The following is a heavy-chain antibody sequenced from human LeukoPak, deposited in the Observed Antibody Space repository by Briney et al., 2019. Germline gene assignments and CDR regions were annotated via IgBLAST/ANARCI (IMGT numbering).Heavy chain of an antibody. J-gene: IGHJ5*02. D-gene: IGHD1-1*01. CDR1: GGSITSYY. V-gene: IGHV4-59*01. CDR2: IYYSEST. Sequence: PSETLSLTCTVSGGSITSYYWSWIRQPPGKGLEWIGYIYYSESTNCNPSLKSRVTISVDTSKNQFSLKLNSVAAADTAVYYCARGSLGENWNDITGWFDPWGQGILVTVSS. CDR3: ARGSLGENWNDITGWFDP.